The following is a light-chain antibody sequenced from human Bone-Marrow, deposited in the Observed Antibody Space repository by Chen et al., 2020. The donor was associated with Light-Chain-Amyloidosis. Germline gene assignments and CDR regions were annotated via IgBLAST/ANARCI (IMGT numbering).Light chain of an antibody. V-gene: IGLV3-25*03. Sequence: SYELTQPPSVSVSPGQTARITCSGDDLPTKYAYWYQQKPGQAPVLVIHRETERPSGISERFSGSSSGTTATLTISGVQAEDEADYHWQSADSSGTYEVIFGGGTKLTVL. CDR1: DLPTKY. J-gene: IGLJ2*01. CDR3: QSADSSGTYEVI. CDR2: RET.